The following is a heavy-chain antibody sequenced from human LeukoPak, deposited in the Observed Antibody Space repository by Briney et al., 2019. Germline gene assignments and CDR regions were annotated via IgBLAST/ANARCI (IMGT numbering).Heavy chain of an antibody. V-gene: IGHV1-2*02. D-gene: IGHD3-16*02. CDR2: INPNSGGT. CDR1: GYTFTGYY. CDR3: ARGRVGWYYDYVWGSYRNAFDI. J-gene: IGHJ3*02. Sequence: ASVKVSCKASGYTFTGYYMHWVRQAPGQGLEWMGWINPNSGGTNYAQKFQGRVTMTRDTSISTAYMELSRLRSDDTAVYYCARGRVGWYYDYVWGSYRNAFDIWGQGTMVTVSS.